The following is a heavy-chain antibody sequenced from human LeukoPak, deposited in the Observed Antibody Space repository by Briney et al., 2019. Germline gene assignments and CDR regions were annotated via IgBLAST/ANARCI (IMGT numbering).Heavy chain of an antibody. CDR3: ARVLLNYDYVWGSYRYPGRGAFDI. CDR1: GYTFTSYD. V-gene: IGHV1-8*03. J-gene: IGHJ3*02. D-gene: IGHD3-16*02. Sequence: ASVKVSCKASGYTFTSYDINWVRQATGQGLEWMGWMNPNSGNTGYAQKFQGRVTITRNTSISTAYMELSSLRSEDTAVYDCARVLLNYDYVWGSYRYPGRGAFDIWGQGTMVTVSS. CDR2: MNPNSGNT.